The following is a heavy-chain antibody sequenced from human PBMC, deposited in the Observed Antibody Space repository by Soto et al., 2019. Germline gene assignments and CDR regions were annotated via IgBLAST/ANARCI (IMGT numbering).Heavy chain of an antibody. J-gene: IGHJ6*02. D-gene: IGHD6-19*01. CDR1: GFTFSSYA. V-gene: IGHV3-30-3*01. Sequence: GGSLRLSCAASGFTFSSYAMHWVRQAPGKGLEWVAVISYDGSNKYYADSVKGRFTISRDNSKNTLYLQMNSLRAEDTAVYYCARDYKVAGLGYYYYGMDVWGQGTTVTVSS. CDR2: ISYDGSNK. CDR3: ARDYKVAGLGYYYYGMDV.